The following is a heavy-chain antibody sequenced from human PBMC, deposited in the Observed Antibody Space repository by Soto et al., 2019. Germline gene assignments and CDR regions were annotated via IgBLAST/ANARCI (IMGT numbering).Heavy chain of an antibody. CDR1: GFTVSNNF. CDR3: ARDGNGQRGSPH. D-gene: IGHD3-16*01. CDR2: IYSGGSI. Sequence: VQLVESGGGLIQAGGSLRLSCAASGFTVSNNFMIWVRQAPGKGLEWVSLIYSGGSISYADSVKGRFTISRDGSMNMLYLQMNSLTAEDTAVYYCARDGNGQRGSPHWGQGTLVTVSS. V-gene: IGHV3-53*02. J-gene: IGHJ4*02.